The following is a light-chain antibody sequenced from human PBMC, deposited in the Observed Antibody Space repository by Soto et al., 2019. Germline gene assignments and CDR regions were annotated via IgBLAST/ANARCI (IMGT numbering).Light chain of an antibody. CDR3: QQSYSRPRT. CDR1: QSISTY. Sequence: DIQMPQSPSSLSASVGDRVTITCRSSQSISTYLNWYLQKPGKAPNLLIYTTSNLESGVPSRFSGSGSGTDFTLTINSLQPEDFATYFCQQSYSRPRTFGQGTRLEIK. V-gene: IGKV1-39*01. J-gene: IGKJ5*01. CDR2: TTS.